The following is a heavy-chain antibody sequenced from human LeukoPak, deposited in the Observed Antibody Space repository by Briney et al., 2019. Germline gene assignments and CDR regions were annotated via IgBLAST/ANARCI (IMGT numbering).Heavy chain of an antibody. Sequence: ASVKVSCKASGYTFTSYGISWVRQAPGQGLEWMGWISAYNGNTNYAQKLQGRVTMTTDTSTSTAYMELRSLRSDDTAVYYCARVAVDIVVVPAAHDDWGQGTLVTVSS. CDR1: GYTFTSYG. J-gene: IGHJ4*02. CDR2: ISAYNGNT. CDR3: ARVAVDIVVVPAAHDD. D-gene: IGHD2-2*03. V-gene: IGHV1-18*04.